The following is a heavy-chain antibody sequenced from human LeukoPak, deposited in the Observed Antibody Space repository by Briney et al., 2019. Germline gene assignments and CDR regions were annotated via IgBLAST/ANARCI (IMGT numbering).Heavy chain of an antibody. Sequence: GGSLRLSCAASGFTFSSYSMNWVRQAPGKGLEWVSSISSSSSYIYYADSVKGRFTISRDNAKNSLYLQMNSLRAEHTAVYYCARSSIRSGSYRFLYFDYWGQGTLVTVSS. D-gene: IGHD1-26*01. V-gene: IGHV3-21*01. CDR2: ISSSSSYI. J-gene: IGHJ4*02. CDR1: GFTFSSYS. CDR3: ARSSIRSGSYRFLYFDY.